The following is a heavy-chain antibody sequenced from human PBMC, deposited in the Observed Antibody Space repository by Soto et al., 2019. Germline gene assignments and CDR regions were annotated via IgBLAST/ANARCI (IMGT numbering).Heavy chain of an antibody. V-gene: IGHV1-8*02. D-gene: IGHD6-13*01. CDR1: RAAFISYG. J-gene: IGHJ5*02. Sequence: ASVRASCKAPRAAFISYGISWVRQATGQGLEWMGWMNPGSGKTGYANKCQGRVTMTRDASTSTAHLEVSSLTSADTAVYYCARMAAAGTLNWFDPWRQGTLVTVSS. CDR2: MNPGSGKT. CDR3: ARMAAAGTLNWFDP.